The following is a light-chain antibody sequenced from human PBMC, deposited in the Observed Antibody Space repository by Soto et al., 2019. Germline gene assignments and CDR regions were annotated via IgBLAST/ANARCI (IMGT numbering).Light chain of an antibody. J-gene: IGLJ2*01. CDR1: SSDVGGYNY. CDR3: SSYTSSFLVV. CDR2: DVS. V-gene: IGLV2-14*01. Sequence: QSALTQPASVSGSPGQSITISCTGTSSDVGGYNYVSWYQQHPGKAPKLMIYDVSNRPSGVSNRFSGSKSGNTASLTISGLQAEDEADYYCSSYTSSFLVVFGGGTTLTVL.